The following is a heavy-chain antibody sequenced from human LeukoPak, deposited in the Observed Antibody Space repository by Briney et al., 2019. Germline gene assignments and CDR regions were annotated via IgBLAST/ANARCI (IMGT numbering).Heavy chain of an antibody. Sequence: SVKVSCKASGGTFSSYAISWVRQAPGQGLEWMGRIIPIFGTANYAQEFQGRVTITTDESTSTAYMELSSLRSEDTAVYYCAREHYYDSSGYYWGAFDIWGQGTMVTVSS. CDR3: AREHYYDSSGYYWGAFDI. CDR2: IIPIFGTA. CDR1: GGTFSSYA. J-gene: IGHJ3*02. D-gene: IGHD3-22*01. V-gene: IGHV1-69*05.